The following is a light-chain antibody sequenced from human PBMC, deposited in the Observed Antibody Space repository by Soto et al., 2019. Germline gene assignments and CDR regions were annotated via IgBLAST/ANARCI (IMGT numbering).Light chain of an antibody. CDR1: QNIIRW. CDR2: DAS. CDR3: QQYSSSYPWT. J-gene: IGKJ1*01. V-gene: IGKV1-5*01. Sequence: DIQITQSPSTLSASVGDRVTITCRASQNIIRWLAWYQQKPGKAPKLLIYDASTLESGVPSRFSGSGSGTEFTLTISSLQPDDFADYYCQQYSSSYPWTFGQGTKVDIK.